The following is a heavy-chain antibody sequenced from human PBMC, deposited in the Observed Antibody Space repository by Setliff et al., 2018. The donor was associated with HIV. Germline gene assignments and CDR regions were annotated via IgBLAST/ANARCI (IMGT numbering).Heavy chain of an antibody. D-gene: IGHD6-13*01. Sequence: ASVKVSCKASGYTFTGYYMHWVRQAPGQGLEWMGWINPNNGGTNYAQKFQGRVTMTRDTSISTVYMELSSLRSEDTAVYYCARGIAAAGLDYWGQGTLVTVSS. CDR3: ARGIAAAGLDY. V-gene: IGHV1-2*02. J-gene: IGHJ4*02. CDR1: GYTFTGYY. CDR2: INPNNGGT.